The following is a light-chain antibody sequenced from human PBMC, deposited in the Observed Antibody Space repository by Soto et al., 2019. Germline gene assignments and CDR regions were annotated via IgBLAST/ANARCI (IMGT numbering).Light chain of an antibody. CDR3: QQYDTYST. CDR1: QSISSW. J-gene: IGKJ3*01. CDR2: DAS. Sequence: DIQMTQSPSTLSASVGDRVTITCRASQSISSWLAWYQQKAGKAPKLLIYDASSLESGVPSRFSGSGSGTEFTLTISSLQPDDFATYYCQQYDTYSTCGPGTKVDVK. V-gene: IGKV1-5*01.